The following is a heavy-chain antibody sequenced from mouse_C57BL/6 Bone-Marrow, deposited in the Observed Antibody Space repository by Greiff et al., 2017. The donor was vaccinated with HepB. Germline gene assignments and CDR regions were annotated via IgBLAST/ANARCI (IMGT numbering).Heavy chain of an antibody. CDR3: TTYYSTLKYYFDY. Sequence: VQLKESGAELVRPGASVKLSCTASGFNIKDDYMHWVKQRPEQGLEWIGWIDPENGDTESAAKFQGKATITADTSSNTAYLQLSSLTSEDTAVYYCTTYYSTLKYYFDYWGQGPTLTVSS. CDR2: IDPENGDT. J-gene: IGHJ2*01. CDR1: GFNIKDDY. D-gene: IGHD2-5*01. V-gene: IGHV14-4*01.